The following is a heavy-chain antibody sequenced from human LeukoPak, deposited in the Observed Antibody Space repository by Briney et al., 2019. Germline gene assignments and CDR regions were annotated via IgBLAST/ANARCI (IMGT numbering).Heavy chain of an antibody. J-gene: IGHJ4*02. D-gene: IGHD3-16*01. V-gene: IGHV4-59*12. Sequence: PSETLSLTCNVSGGSIRGYYWSWIRQPPGKGLEWIGYIYSSGSTNYNPSLKSRVTMSVDTSKNQFSLKVSSVTAADTAVYYCARGPWGSLFDYWGQGTLVTVSS. CDR1: GGSIRGYY. CDR2: IYSSGST. CDR3: ARGPWGSLFDY.